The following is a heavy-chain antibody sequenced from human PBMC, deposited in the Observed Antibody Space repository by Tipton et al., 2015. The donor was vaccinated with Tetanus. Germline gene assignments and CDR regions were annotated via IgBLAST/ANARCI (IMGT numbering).Heavy chain of an antibody. CDR3: ARDKGYGDGYMGAFDI. CDR1: GYTFTSYA. V-gene: IGHV1-3*04. CDR2: INTGNGDT. J-gene: IGHJ3*02. D-gene: IGHD1-1*01. Sequence: QSGPEVKKPGASVKVSCKASGYTFTSYAMHWVRQAPGQGLEWMGWINTGNGDTRYSQRFQGRVTITRDTSAGTAYMELSSLRSEDTAVYYCARDKGYGDGYMGAFDIWGQATMVTVSS.